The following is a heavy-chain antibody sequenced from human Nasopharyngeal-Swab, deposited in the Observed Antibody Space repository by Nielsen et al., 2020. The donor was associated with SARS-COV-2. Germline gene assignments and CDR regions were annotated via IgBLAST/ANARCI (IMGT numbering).Heavy chain of an antibody. V-gene: IGHV4-31*02. D-gene: IGHD2-2*01. CDR2: IYYSGST. CDR3: ARYCSSTSADFDY. Sequence: WIRQRPVKGLEWIGYIYYSGSTYYNPSLKSRVTISVDTSKNQFSLKLSYVTAADTAVYYCARYCSSTSADFDYWGQGTLVTVSS. J-gene: IGHJ4*02.